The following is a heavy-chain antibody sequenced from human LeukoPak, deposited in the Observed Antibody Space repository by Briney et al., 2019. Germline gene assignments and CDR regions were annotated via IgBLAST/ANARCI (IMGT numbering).Heavy chain of an antibody. CDR2: IYYRGST. J-gene: IGHJ4*02. D-gene: IGHD1-14*01. CDR1: GGSISSYY. CDR3: ARHVTGYYFDS. Sequence: PSETLSLTCTVSGGSISSYYWSWIRQPPGKGLEWIGCIYYRGSTNYNPSLKSRVTISVDTSKNQFSLKLSSVTAADTAVYYCARHVTGYYFDSWGQGTLVTVSS. V-gene: IGHV4-59*08.